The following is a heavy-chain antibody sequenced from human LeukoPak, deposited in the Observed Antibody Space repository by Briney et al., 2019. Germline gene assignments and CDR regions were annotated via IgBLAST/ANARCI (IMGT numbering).Heavy chain of an antibody. CDR2: ISGSGGST. CDR3: ARPHCSSTSCYEVVWFDP. Sequence: GGSLRLSCAASGFTFSSYAMSWVRQAPGKGLGWVSAISGSGGSTYYADSVKGRFTISKDNSKNTLYLQMNSLRAEDTAVYYCARPHCSSTSCYEVVWFDPWGQGTLVTVSS. V-gene: IGHV3-23*01. D-gene: IGHD2-2*01. J-gene: IGHJ5*02. CDR1: GFTFSSYA.